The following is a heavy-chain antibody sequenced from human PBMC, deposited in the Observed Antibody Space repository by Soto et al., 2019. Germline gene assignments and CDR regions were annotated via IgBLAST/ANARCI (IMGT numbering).Heavy chain of an antibody. CDR3: ARDQDWSMITSPVDY. CDR2: ISYDGMTK. Sequence: QVQLGESGGGVVQPGRSLRLSCAASGFTFSDYAMHWVRQAPGKGLEWVASISYDGMTKYFADSVKGRFTISRDNAKNTLYHQMNTLKTEATALYYCARDQDWSMITSPVDYWGQGTLVTVSS. CDR1: GFTFSDYA. D-gene: IGHD3-16*01. J-gene: IGHJ4*02. V-gene: IGHV3-30*14.